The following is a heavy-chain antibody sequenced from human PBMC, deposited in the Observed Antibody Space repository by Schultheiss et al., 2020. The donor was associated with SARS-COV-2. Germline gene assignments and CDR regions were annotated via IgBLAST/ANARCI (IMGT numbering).Heavy chain of an antibody. CDR3: ARGPAVAGRFAFDI. CDR1: GGSFSGYY. CDR2: INHSGST. D-gene: IGHD6-19*01. J-gene: IGHJ3*02. V-gene: IGHV4-34*01. Sequence: SQTLSLTCAVYGGSFSGYYWSWIRQPPGKGLEWIGEINHSGSTNYNPSLKSRVIISADTSKNQFSLKLSSVTAADTAVYYCARGPAVAGRFAFDIWGQGTMVTVSS.